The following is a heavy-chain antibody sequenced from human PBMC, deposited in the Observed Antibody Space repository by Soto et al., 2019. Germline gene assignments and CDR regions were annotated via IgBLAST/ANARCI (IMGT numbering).Heavy chain of an antibody. CDR2: ISTYNGNT. V-gene: IGHV1-18*01. Sequence: SVKVSCKASGYSFTTSGITWVRQAPGQGLEWMGWISTYNGNTNYAQKLQDRVTLTTDTSTSTAYMELRSLRSDDTAVYYCARRLYGDYDYWGQGTLVTVSS. D-gene: IGHD4-17*01. CDR3: ARRLYGDYDY. CDR1: GYSFTTSG. J-gene: IGHJ4*02.